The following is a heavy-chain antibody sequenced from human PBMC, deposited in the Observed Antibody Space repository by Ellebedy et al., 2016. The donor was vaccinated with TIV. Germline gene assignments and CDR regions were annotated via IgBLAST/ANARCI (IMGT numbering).Heavy chain of an antibody. CDR1: GFTFSSYA. Sequence: GGSLRLXXTASGFTFSSYAMTWVRQAPGEGLEWVSSLTRSGDNTYYAESVKGRFTISRDNAKNTLYLHMNSLRAEDTAVYFCARDREGWETDAFGIWGQGTMVTVSS. D-gene: IGHD1-26*01. J-gene: IGHJ3*02. V-gene: IGHV3-23*01. CDR3: ARDREGWETDAFGI. CDR2: LTRSGDNT.